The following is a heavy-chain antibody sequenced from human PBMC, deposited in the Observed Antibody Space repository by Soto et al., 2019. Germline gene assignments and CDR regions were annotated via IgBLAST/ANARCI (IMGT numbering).Heavy chain of an antibody. J-gene: IGHJ4*02. CDR3: ARGLYGAYGQDF. CDR1: GFTFSSYW. CDR2: IKGDEITT. V-gene: IGHV3-74*01. D-gene: IGHD4-17*01. Sequence: EVQLVESGENLVQPGGSLRLSCAAFGFTFSSYWIHWVRQAPGKGLVWVSRIKGDEITTNYADSVKGRFTISRDNAKNTVFLQMHSLRAEDTALYYCARGLYGAYGQDFWGQGILVTVS.